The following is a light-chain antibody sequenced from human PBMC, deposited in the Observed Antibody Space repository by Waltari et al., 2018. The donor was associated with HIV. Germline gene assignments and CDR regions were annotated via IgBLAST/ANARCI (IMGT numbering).Light chain of an antibody. Sequence: QSALTQPASVSGSPGQSITLSCTGTSSDVGSYNLVSWYQQHPGKAPNFMIYEVSKRPWWCANRFSGSNSGNTASLTISGLQSEDEADYYCCSYAGRSPLVFGTGTKVTVL. CDR3: CSYAGRSPLV. CDR1: SSDVGSYNL. V-gene: IGLV2-23*02. CDR2: EVS. J-gene: IGLJ1*01.